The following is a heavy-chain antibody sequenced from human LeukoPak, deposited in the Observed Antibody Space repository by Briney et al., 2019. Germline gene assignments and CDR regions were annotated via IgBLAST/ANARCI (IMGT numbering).Heavy chain of an antibody. CDR1: GGSISSGDYY. CDR2: IYYSGST. Sequence: SETLSLTCTVSGGSISSGDYYWSWIRQPPGKGLEWIGSIYYSGSTYYNPSLKSRVTISVDTSKNQFSLKLSSVTAADTAVYYCARWVAYYYDSNGYQDAFDIWGQGTMVTVSS. V-gene: IGHV4-39*01. D-gene: IGHD3-22*01. J-gene: IGHJ3*02. CDR3: ARWVAYYYDSNGYQDAFDI.